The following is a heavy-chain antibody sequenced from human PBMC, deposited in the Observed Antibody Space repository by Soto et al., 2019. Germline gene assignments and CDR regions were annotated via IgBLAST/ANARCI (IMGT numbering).Heavy chain of an antibody. V-gene: IGHV3-23*01. J-gene: IGHJ6*02. CDR2: INGGGYTT. D-gene: IGHD3-16*01. CDR1: GFTFSTSA. Sequence: GGSLRLSCTASGFTFSTSAMSWVRQAPGKGLEWVSTINGGGYTTYHADSVKGRFTISRDNYKNTLFLQMNSLRAEDTALYYWGRGVGGGGGGMDVWGQGTTVTVSS. CDR3: GRGVGGGGGGMDV.